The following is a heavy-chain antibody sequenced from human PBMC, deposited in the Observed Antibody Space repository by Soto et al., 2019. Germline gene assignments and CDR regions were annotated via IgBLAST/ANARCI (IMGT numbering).Heavy chain of an antibody. V-gene: IGHV1-2*06. J-gene: IGHJ5*02. CDR2: INPKSGGT. D-gene: IGHD3-10*01. Sequence: ASVKVSCKASGYTFTDYYIHWVRQAPGQGLEWMGRINPKSGGTNYAQNFQGRVTMTRDTSINTVYMELSRLRSDDTAVYYCARGPVRLLWFGELCFDPWGQGTLVTVSS. CDR1: GYTFTDYY. CDR3: ARGPVRLLWFGELCFDP.